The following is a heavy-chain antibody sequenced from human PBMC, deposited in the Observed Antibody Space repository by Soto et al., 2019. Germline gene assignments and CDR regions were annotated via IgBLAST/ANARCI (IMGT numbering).Heavy chain of an antibody. CDR2: INPNSGAT. CDR1: GYTFTGYY. Sequence: GASVKVSCKHSGYTFTGYYIHWVRPAPGQGLEWMGWINPNSGATNYALKFQGRVTMTRDTSISAAYMELNSLTSDDTAVYYCARSRLTDYRIDYWGQGTLVTVSS. J-gene: IGHJ4*02. CDR3: ARSRLTDYRIDY. D-gene: IGHD4-4*01. V-gene: IGHV1-2*02.